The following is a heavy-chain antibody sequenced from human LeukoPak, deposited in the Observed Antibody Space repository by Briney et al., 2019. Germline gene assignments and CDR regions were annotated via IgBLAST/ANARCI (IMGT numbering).Heavy chain of an antibody. CDR2: ISWNGGGA. CDR3: AKHLRATNTYSFFGLDV. V-gene: IGHV3-9*01. J-gene: IGHJ6*02. CDR1: GFSFKDYG. D-gene: IGHD1-26*01. Sequence: PGGSLRLSCAATGFSFKDYGRHWVRQPPGKGLEWVASISWNGGGADYADSVKGRFTISRDNAKNSLYLQLSSLRPEDTALYYCAKHLRATNTYSFFGLDVWGQGTTVTVSS.